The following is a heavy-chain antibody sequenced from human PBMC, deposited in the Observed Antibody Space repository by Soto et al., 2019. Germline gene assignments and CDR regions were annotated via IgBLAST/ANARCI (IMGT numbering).Heavy chain of an antibody. CDR2: IYYSGST. D-gene: IGHD6-6*01. J-gene: IGHJ5*02. V-gene: IGHV4-59*01. CDR3: ARASSIAARARFDP. CDR1: GGSISGYY. Sequence: SETLSLTCTVSGGSISGYYWSWIRQPPGKGLEWIGYIYYSGSTNYNPSLKSRVTISVDTSKNQFSLKLSSVTAADTAVYYCARASSIAARARFDPWGQGTLVTVSS.